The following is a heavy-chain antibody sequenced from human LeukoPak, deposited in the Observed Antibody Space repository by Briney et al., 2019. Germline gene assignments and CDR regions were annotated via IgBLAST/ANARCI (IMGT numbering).Heavy chain of an antibody. CDR1: GGSISSSSYY. D-gene: IGHD3-22*01. CDR2: IYYSGST. Sequence: SETLSLTCTVSGGSISSSSYYWGWIRQPPGKGLEWIGSIYYSGSTYYNPSLKSRVTISVDTSKNQFSLKLSSVTAADTAVYYCARFSYYYDSSGTDYWGQGTLVTVSS. V-gene: IGHV4-39*01. J-gene: IGHJ4*02. CDR3: ARFSYYYDSSGTDY.